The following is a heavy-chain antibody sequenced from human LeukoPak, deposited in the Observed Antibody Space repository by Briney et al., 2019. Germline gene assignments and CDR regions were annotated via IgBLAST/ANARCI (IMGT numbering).Heavy chain of an antibody. V-gene: IGHV3-15*01. J-gene: IGHJ4*02. Sequence: GGSLRLSCAASGLSISNDWMSWVRQAPGKGLEWVARVKSKSAGETTDYAATVKGRFTISRDDSKNTLYLQMNSLKTEDTAVYYCTLIQGWGSGSYYCDFWGQGTLVTVSS. CDR2: VKSKSAGETT. CDR1: GLSISNDW. CDR3: TLIQGWGSGSYYCDF. D-gene: IGHD3-10*01.